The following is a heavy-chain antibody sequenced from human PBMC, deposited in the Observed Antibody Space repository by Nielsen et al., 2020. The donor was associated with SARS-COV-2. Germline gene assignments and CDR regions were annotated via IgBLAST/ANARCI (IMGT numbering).Heavy chain of an antibody. J-gene: IGHJ6*02. V-gene: IGHV3-64*01. CDR2: ISSNGGST. Sequence: VRQAPGKGLEYVSAISSNGGSTYYANSVKGRFTISRDNSKNTLYLQMNSLRAEDTAVYYCAKDRYYYDSSGYYYSPYYYYGMDVWGQGTTVTVSS. CDR3: AKDRYYYDSSGYYYSPYYYYGMDV. D-gene: IGHD3-22*01.